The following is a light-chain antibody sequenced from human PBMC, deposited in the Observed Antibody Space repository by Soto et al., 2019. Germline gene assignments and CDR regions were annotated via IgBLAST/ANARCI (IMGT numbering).Light chain of an antibody. CDR1: QDINNY. CDR2: DAS. CDR3: QQYVDLPPT. J-gene: IGKJ4*01. V-gene: IGKV1-33*01. Sequence: DIQMTQSPSSLSASVGDRVTISCQASQDINNYLNWYQQKPGKDPKLLIYDASKLETGVPSRFSGSGSGTDFTFTISSLQPEDIATYYCQQYVDLPPTFGGGTKVEIK.